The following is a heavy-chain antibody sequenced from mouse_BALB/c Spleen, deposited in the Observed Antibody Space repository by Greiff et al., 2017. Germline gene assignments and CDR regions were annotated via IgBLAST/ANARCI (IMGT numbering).Heavy chain of an antibody. J-gene: IGHJ1*01. D-gene: IGHD1-1*01. CDR2: ISSGGGST. CDR1: GFAFSSYV. Sequence: EVQGVESGGGLVKPGGSLKLSCAASGFAFSSYVMSWVRQTPEKRLEWVAYISSGGGSTYYPDTVKGRFTISRDNAKNTLYLQMSSLKSEDTAMYYGARHGYGSSYSYWYFDVWGAGTTVTVSS. CDR3: ARHGYGSSYSYWYFDV. V-gene: IGHV5-12-1*01.